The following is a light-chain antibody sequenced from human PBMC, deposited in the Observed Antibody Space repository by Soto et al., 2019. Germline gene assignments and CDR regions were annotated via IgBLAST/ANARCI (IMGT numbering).Light chain of an antibody. V-gene: IGKV3-15*01. J-gene: IGKJ1*01. CDR1: QSVSRK. CDR2: GAS. Sequence: EIVMTQSPATLSVSPGERSTLSCRASQSVSRKLAWYQQKPGQAPSLLIYGASTRATGIPARFSGSGSGTEFTLTISSLKSEDFAVYYCQQYNNWHTVTFGQGTKVDIK. CDR3: QQYNNWHTVT.